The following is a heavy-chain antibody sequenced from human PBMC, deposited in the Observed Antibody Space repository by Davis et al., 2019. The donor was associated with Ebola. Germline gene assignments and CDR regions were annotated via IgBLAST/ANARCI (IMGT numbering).Heavy chain of an antibody. V-gene: IGHV4-34*01. J-gene: IGHJ4*02. CDR2: ITHSEST. Sequence: MPGGSLRLSCAVYGGSFSDYYWSWIRQLPGKELEWIGEITHSESTNYNPSLKSRATLSVDTSKNQFSLNLTSVTAADTAVYYCARVSHVGGPSEADGFDFWGQGTLVTVSS. CDR3: ARVSHVGGPSEADGFDF. CDR1: GGSFSDYY. D-gene: IGHD6-19*01.